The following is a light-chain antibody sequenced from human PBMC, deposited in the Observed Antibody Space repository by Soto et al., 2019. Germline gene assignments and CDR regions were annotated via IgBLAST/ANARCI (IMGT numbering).Light chain of an antibody. J-gene: IGKJ2*01. Sequence: EIVLTQSPGTLSLSPGERATLSCRASQSVNSCYLAWYQQKPGQAPRLLIYGASSRASGMPERFSGSGSWTAFTLTVSRLEPEAFAAYYCVLYHGSTYIFGQGNKLEIK. CDR1: QSVNSCY. V-gene: IGKV3-20*01. CDR2: GAS. CDR3: VLYHGSTYI.